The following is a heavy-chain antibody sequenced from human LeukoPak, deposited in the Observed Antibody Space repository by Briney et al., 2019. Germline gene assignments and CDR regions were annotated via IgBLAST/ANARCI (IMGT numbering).Heavy chain of an antibody. CDR2: IIPIFGTA. CDR1: GGTFSSYA. V-gene: IGHV1-69*06. J-gene: IGHJ6*03. CDR3: ARDRSSVVSRYYYYYMDV. Sequence: SVKVSCKASGGTFSSYAISWVRQAPGQGLEWMGGIIPIFGTANYAQKFQGRVTITADKSTSTAYMELSSLRSEDTAVYYCARDRSSVVSRYYYYYMDVWGKGTTVTVSS. D-gene: IGHD4-23*01.